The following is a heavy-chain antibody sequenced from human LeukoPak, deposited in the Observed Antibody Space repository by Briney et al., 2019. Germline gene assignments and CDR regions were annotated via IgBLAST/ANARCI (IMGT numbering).Heavy chain of an antibody. J-gene: IGHJ6*03. CDR2: IYYSGRT. V-gene: IGHV4-59*01. CDR3: ARGLTDIVGANGYYYYYMDV. CDR1: GGSISSYY. D-gene: IGHD1-26*01. Sequence: SETLSLTCTVSGGSISSYYWSWIRQPPGKGLEWIGYIYYSGRTSYNTSLKSRVTISVDTSKNQFSLRLSSVTAADTAVYYCARGLTDIVGANGYYYYYMDVWGKGTTVTVSS.